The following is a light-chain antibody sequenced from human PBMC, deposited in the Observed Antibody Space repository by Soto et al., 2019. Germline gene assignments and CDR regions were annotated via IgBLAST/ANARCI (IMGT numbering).Light chain of an antibody. V-gene: IGLV1-40*01. J-gene: IGLJ1*01. CDR1: SSNIGTGYD. Sequence: QSVLTQPPSVSGAPGQRVTISCTGSSSNIGTGYDIHWYQQLPGTAPKLLIYGNSNRPSGVPDRFSGSKSGTSASLAITGLQGEDDADYFCQSYDSSSSCGVFGTGTKLTVL. CDR3: QSYDSSSSCGV. CDR2: GNS.